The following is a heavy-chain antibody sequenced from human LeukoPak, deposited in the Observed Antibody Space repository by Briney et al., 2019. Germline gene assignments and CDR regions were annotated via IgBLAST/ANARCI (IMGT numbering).Heavy chain of an antibody. CDR3: ARDKVVGPTKFDS. V-gene: IGHV4-34*01. Sequence: PSETLSLTCAVYGGSFSGYYWSWIRQPPGKGLEWIGEINHSGSTNYNPSLKSRVTISVDTSKNQFSLKLSSVTAADTAVYYCARDKVVGPTKFDSWGQGTLVTVSS. CDR1: GGSFSGYY. J-gene: IGHJ5*01. CDR2: INHSGST. D-gene: IGHD1-26*01.